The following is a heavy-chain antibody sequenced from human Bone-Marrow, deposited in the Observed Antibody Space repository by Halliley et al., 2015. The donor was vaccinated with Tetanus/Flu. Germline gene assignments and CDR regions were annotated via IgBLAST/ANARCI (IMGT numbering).Heavy chain of an antibody. J-gene: IGHJ4*02. D-gene: IGHD2-15*01. CDR3: ARPRCSGGSCYPDF. V-gene: IGHV5-51*01. CDR1: GYSFLSYW. CDR2: VYPGDSDP. Sequence: VQLVQSGAEVKKPGESLKISCKGTGYSFLSYWIGWVRQMPGKGLEWMGIVYPGDSDPRYSPSFQGQVSISADKSITTAYLQWSSLKASDTAIYYCARPRCSGGSCYPDFWGQGTLVTVSS.